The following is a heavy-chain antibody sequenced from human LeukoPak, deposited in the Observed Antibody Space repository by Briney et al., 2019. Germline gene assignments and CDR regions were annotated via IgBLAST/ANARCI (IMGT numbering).Heavy chain of an antibody. CDR2: INAGNGDT. CDR3: ARDDCGDTCYPGGY. J-gene: IGHJ4*02. Sequence: ASVKVSCKASGYTLTNYVVNWGSQAPGQKPEWMGWINAGNGDTKYSQNFQGRVTITRDTSASTAYMELSSLTSEDTALYYCARDDCGDTCYPGGYWGQGTLVTVSS. V-gene: IGHV1-3*01. CDR1: GYTLTNYV. D-gene: IGHD2-21*01.